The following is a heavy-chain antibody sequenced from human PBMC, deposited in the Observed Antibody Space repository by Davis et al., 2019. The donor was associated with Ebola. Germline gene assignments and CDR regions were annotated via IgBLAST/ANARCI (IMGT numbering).Heavy chain of an antibody. J-gene: IGHJ4*02. Sequence: SETLSLTCTVSGGSIISSSSYWGWIRQPPRKGLEWIGSIYYSGITYYNPSLKSRVTISVDTSKNQFSLKLSSVTAADTAVYYCARYSSSPGIVDYWGQGTLVTVSS. CDR3: ARYSSSPGIVDY. V-gene: IGHV4-39*07. CDR2: IYYSGIT. CDR1: GGSIISSSSY. D-gene: IGHD6-6*01.